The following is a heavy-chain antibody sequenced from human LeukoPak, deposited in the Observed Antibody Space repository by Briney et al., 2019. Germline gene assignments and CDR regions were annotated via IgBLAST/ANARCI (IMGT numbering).Heavy chain of an antibody. J-gene: IGHJ4*02. D-gene: IGHD3-22*01. Sequence: GRSLRLSCAASGFTSSSYGMHWVRQAPGKGLDWVAVISYDGSNKYYADSVKGRFTISRDNSKNTLYLQMNSLRAEDTAVYYCAKDLRYYDSSGSSDYWGQGTLVTVSS. V-gene: IGHV3-30*18. CDR2: ISYDGSNK. CDR1: GFTSSSYG. CDR3: AKDLRYYDSSGSSDY.